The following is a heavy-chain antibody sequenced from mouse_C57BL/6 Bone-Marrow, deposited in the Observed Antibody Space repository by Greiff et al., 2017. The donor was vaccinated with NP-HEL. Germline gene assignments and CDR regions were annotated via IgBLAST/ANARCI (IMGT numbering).Heavy chain of an antibody. CDR3: ASGSSFAY. V-gene: IGHV2-2*01. J-gene: IGHJ3*01. D-gene: IGHD1-1*01. CDR1: GFSLTSYG. CDR2: IWSGGST. Sequence: VKLQESGPGLVQPSQSLSITCTVSGFSLTSYGVHWVRQSPGKGLEWLGVIWSGGSTDYNAAFISRLSISKDNSKSQVFFKMNSLQADDTAIYYCASGSSFAYWGQGTLVTVSA.